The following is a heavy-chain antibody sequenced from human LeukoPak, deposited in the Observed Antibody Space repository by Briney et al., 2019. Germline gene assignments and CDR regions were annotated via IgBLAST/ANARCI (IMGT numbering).Heavy chain of an antibody. Sequence: GASVKVSCKASGGTFSSYAISWVRQAPGQGLEWMGGIIPIFGTANYAQKFQGRVTITADESTSTAYMELSSPRSEDTAVYYCARATYYYDSSGYSLTNWFDPWGQGTLVTVSS. V-gene: IGHV1-69*13. CDR3: ARATYYYDSSGYSLTNWFDP. D-gene: IGHD3-22*01. CDR2: IIPIFGTA. CDR1: GGTFSSYA. J-gene: IGHJ5*02.